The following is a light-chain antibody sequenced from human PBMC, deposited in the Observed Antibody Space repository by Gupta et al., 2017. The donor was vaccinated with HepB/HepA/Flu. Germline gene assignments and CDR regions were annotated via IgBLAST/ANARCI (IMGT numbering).Light chain of an antibody. CDR2: EVS. V-gene: IGLV2-8*01. Sequence: QSALPQPPPASGSPGQSVTISCTGTSSDVGGYNYVSWYQQHPGKATKFMLYEVSKRPSGVPDRCSCSKSGNTASLTVSGLQAEDDADYYFSSYAGRNNWVFGGGTKLTVL. CDR1: SSDVGGYNY. J-gene: IGLJ3*02. CDR3: SSYAGRNNWV.